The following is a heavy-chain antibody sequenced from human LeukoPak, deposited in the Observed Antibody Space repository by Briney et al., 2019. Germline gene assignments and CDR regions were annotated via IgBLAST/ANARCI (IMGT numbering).Heavy chain of an antibody. CDR1: GYTFTGYY. J-gene: IGHJ5*02. D-gene: IGHD2-2*01. Sequence: GASVKVSCKTSGYTFTGYYMHWVRQAPGQGLAWMGWINPNSGGTKYTQEFQGRVTMTRDTSISTAYMELSRLTSDDTAVYYCARGGRPIVVVPAAHNWFDPWGQGTLVTVSS. V-gene: IGHV1-2*02. CDR3: ARGGRPIVVVPAAHNWFDP. CDR2: INPNSGGT.